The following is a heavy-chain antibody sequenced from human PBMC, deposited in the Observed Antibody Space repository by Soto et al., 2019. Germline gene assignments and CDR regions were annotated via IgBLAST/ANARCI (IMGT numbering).Heavy chain of an antibody. V-gene: IGHV5-10-1*01. Sequence: PGESLKISCKGSGYSFTSYWISWVRQMPGKGLEWMGRIDPSDSYTNYSPSFQGHVTISADKSISTAYLQWSSLKASDTAMYYCARVSWELLSYYYYGMDVWGQGTTVTVS. CDR2: IDPSDSYT. D-gene: IGHD1-26*01. CDR1: GYSFTSYW. J-gene: IGHJ6*02. CDR3: ARVSWELLSYYYYGMDV.